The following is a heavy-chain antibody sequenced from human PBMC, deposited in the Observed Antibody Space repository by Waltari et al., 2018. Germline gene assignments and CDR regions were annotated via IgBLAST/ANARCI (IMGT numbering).Heavy chain of an antibody. D-gene: IGHD1-26*01. J-gene: IGHJ4*02. CDR3: VRAYRYSLDY. Sequence: EVQLVESGGGLVQPGGSLRLSCAASGFTFSSYNINWVRQAPGKGLERVYTMSSNGGTIYCAVSVKSRLTIARDNAKNSVYLQMNSLRDEDTAVYYCVRAYRYSLDYWGQGTLVTVSS. V-gene: IGHV3-48*02. CDR2: MSSNGGTI. CDR1: GFTFSSYN.